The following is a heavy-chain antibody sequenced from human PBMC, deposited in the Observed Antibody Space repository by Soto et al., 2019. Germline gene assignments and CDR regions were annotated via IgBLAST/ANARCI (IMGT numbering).Heavy chain of an antibody. CDR3: ASGHGIYSSSHQVISYYYYGMDV. CDR2: LHSGGDT. J-gene: IGHJ6*02. Sequence: GGSLRLSCAASGIPVSSNYMTWVRQAPGKGLEWVSVLHSGGDTYYANSVKGRFTISRHDSTNTLFLQMNSLTPEDTDVYYCASGHGIYSSSHQVISYYYYGMDVWGQGTTVTVSS. V-gene: IGHV3-53*04. CDR1: GIPVSSNY. D-gene: IGHD6-13*01.